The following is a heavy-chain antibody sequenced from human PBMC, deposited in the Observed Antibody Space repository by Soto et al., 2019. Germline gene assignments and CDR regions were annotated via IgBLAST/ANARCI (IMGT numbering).Heavy chain of an antibody. V-gene: IGHV5-51*01. CDR1: GYSFTSHW. CDR3: ARLQAGYGSGSHFDN. J-gene: IGHJ4*02. CDR2: IYPGDSDT. Sequence: GESLKISCETSGYSFTSHWIAWVRQMPGKGLECMGIIYPGDSDTRYSPSFQGQVTISADKSITTAYLQWSTLKASDTGMYYCARLQAGYGSGSHFDNWGRGTLVTVSS. D-gene: IGHD3-10*01.